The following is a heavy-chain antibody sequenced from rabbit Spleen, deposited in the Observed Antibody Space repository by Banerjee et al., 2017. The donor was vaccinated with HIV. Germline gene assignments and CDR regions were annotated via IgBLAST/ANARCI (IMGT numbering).Heavy chain of an antibody. V-gene: IGHV1S40*01. D-gene: IGHD7-1*01. CDR3: AREQYAGYAGYGL. J-gene: IGHJ3*01. Sequence: QSLEESGGGLVKPGASLTLTCKASGFSFSSGYYMYWVRQAPGKGLEWIGCIYTGSGSTYYASWAKGRFTISKTSSTTVTLQMTSLTAADTATYFCAREQYAGYAGYGLWGPGTWSPS. CDR2: IYTGSGST. CDR1: GFSFSSGYY.